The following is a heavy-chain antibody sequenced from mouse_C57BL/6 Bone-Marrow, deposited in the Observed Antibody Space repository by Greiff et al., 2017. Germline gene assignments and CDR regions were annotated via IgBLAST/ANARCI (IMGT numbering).Heavy chain of an antibody. Sequence: QVQLKESGPGLVQPSQSLSITCTVSGFSLTSYGVHWVRQSPGKGLEWLGVIWSGGSTDYNAAFISRLSISKDNSKSQVFFKMNSLQADDTAIYYCASPIYYDFLYYAMDYWGQGTSVTVSS. V-gene: IGHV2-2*01. CDR2: IWSGGST. CDR3: ASPIYYDFLYYAMDY. J-gene: IGHJ4*01. CDR1: GFSLTSYG. D-gene: IGHD2-4*01.